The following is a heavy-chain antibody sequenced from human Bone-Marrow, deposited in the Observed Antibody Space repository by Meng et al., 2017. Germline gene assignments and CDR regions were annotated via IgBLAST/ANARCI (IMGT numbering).Heavy chain of an antibody. CDR2: INASNGTT. J-gene: IGHJ4*02. CDR1: GYTVTSHC. V-gene: IGHV1-18*01. D-gene: IGHD1-14*01. Sequence: VQVVQSGGHAEKPGVSVKVACKASGYTVTSHCISCVRQDPGQGLEWMGGINASNGTTIDSQNFQGRVIITRDTSETTAYMQLSGLRAEDSAVYYCANVAGYWGQGTLVTVSS. CDR3: ANVAGY.